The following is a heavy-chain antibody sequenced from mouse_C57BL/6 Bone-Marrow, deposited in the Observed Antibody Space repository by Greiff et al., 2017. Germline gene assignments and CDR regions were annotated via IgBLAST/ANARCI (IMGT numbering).Heavy chain of an antibody. V-gene: IGHV1-55*01. CDR1: GYTFTSYW. D-gene: IGHD1-1*01. CDR2: IYPGSGST. Sequence: QVQLQQPGAELVKPGASVKMSCKASGYTFTSYWITWVKQRPGQGLEWIGDIYPGSGSTNYNEKFKSKATLTVDTSSSTAYMQLSSLTSEDSAVYYCARGGEDYYGSWFAYWGQGTLVTVSA. CDR3: ARGGEDYYGSWFAY. J-gene: IGHJ3*01.